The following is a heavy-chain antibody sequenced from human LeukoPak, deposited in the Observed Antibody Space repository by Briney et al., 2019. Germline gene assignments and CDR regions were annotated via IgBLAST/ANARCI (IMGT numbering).Heavy chain of an antibody. V-gene: IGHV1-69*04. Sequence: SVKVSCKASGGTFSSYAISWVRQAPGQGLEWMGRIIPILGIANYAQKFQGRVTITADKSTSTAYMELSSLRSEGTAVYYCARDPGRSGSYYYYYYGMDVWGQGTTVTVSS. CDR3: ARDPGRSGSYYYYYYGMDV. D-gene: IGHD3-10*01. CDR1: GGTFSSYA. CDR2: IIPILGIA. J-gene: IGHJ6*02.